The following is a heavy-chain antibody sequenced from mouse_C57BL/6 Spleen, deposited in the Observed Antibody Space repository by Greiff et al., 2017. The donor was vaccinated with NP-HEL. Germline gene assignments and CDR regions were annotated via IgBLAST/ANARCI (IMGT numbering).Heavy chain of an antibody. CDR3: AGREIITTVVAEGYYAMDY. CDR2: INPSSGYT. D-gene: IGHD1-1*01. V-gene: IGHV1-7*01. CDR1: GYTFTSYW. J-gene: IGHJ4*01. Sequence: VQLQQSGAELAKPGASVKLSCKASGYTFTSYWMHWVKQRPGQGLEWIGYINPSSGYTKYNQKFKDKATLTADKSSSTAYMQLSSLTYEDSAVYDCAGREIITTVVAEGYYAMDYWGQGTSVTVSS.